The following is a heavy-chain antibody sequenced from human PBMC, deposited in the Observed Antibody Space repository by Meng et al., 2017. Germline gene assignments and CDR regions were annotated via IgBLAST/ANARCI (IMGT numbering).Heavy chain of an antibody. Sequence: QVQLQESGPGLVRPSETLSLTCTVSGDSVPVGSHYWSWIRQPPGKGLEWIGYIDYGGSTSYNPSLRSRVTISVDTSNNQFSLKLSSVTAADTAVFYCARTRGDYYFDYWGQGTLVTVSS. CDR1: GDSVPVGSHY. V-gene: IGHV4-61*01. CDR3: ARTRGDYYFDY. J-gene: IGHJ4*02. D-gene: IGHD3-16*01. CDR2: IDYGGST.